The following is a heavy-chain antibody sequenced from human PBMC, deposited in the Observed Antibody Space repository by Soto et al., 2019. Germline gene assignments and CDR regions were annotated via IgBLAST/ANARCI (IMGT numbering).Heavy chain of an antibody. D-gene: IGHD4-17*01. CDR1: GGSISSYY. CDR3: VRALFDYDGNYEVDY. Sequence: SETLSLTCTVSGGSISSYYWSWIRQPPGKGLEWIGYIYYSGSTNYNPSLKSRVTISVDTSKNQFSLKLSSVTAADTAVYYCVRALFDYDGNYEVDYCGQGTLVTVSS. V-gene: IGHV4-59*01. J-gene: IGHJ4*02. CDR2: IYYSGST.